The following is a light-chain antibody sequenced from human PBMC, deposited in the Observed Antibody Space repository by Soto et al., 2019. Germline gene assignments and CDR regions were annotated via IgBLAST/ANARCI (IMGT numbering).Light chain of an antibody. Sequence: EIQMTQTPSTLSASVGGRVTITCRASQSIGSWLAWYQQKPGKAPKLLIYDASSLERGVPSRFSGAGSGTEFTLTITSLQPDDFGTYYCQQYNGHTWMFGQGTKV. J-gene: IGKJ1*01. CDR1: QSIGSW. V-gene: IGKV1-5*01. CDR2: DAS. CDR3: QQYNGHTWM.